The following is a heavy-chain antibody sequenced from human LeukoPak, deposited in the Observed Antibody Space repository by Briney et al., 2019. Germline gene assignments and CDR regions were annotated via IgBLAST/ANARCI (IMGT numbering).Heavy chain of an antibody. V-gene: IGHV3-48*02. CDR1: GFTFSSYS. CDR2: ISSSSSTI. Sequence: GGSLRLSCAASGFTFSSYSMNWVRQAPGKGLEWVSYISSSSSTIYYADSVKGRFTISRDNAKNSLYLQMNSLRDEDTAVYYCARVRPNYYDSSGTFDYWGQGTLVTVSS. D-gene: IGHD3-22*01. CDR3: ARVRPNYYDSSGTFDY. J-gene: IGHJ4*02.